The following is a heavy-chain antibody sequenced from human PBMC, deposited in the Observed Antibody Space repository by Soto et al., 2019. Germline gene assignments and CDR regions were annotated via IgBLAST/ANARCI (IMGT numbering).Heavy chain of an antibody. CDR1: GFTFSNYW. Sequence: EVQVVESGGALVQPGGSLRLSCAASGFTFSNYWMHWVRQVPGEGLVWVSSINNDGSRTWYADSVRGRIAMSRDNARNLVYLQMNSLRAEDTAVYYCGTTFEYWGQGAQVTVSS. V-gene: IGHV3-74*01. CDR3: GTTFEY. D-gene: IGHD1-26*01. J-gene: IGHJ4*02. CDR2: INNDGSRT.